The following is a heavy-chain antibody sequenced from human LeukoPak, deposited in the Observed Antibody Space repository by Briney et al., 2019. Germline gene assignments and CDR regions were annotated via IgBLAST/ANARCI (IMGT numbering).Heavy chain of an antibody. CDR1: GFTFSSYA. CDR2: ISGSGGST. Sequence: PGGSLRLSCAVSGFTFSSYAMSWVRQAPGKGLEWVSAISGSGGSTYYADSVKGRFTISRDNSKNTLYLQMNSLRAEDTAVYYCAKDVRAAGPNDTFDYWGQGTLVTVSS. V-gene: IGHV3-23*01. D-gene: IGHD6-13*01. J-gene: IGHJ4*02. CDR3: AKDVRAAGPNDTFDY.